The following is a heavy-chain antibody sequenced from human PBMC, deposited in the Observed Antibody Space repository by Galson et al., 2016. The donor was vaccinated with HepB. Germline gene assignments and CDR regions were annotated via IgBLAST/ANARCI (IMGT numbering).Heavy chain of an antibody. Sequence: SLRLSCAASGFTFGSYWMHWVRQAPGKGLVWVSRINSDGSIKTYADSVKGRFTISRDNSKNTLYLQMNSLRAEDTAVYYCARDQDTSGWSYWYFDLWGRGALVTVSS. CDR1: GFTFGSYW. J-gene: IGHJ2*01. CDR2: INSDGSIK. V-gene: IGHV3-74*01. D-gene: IGHD6-19*01. CDR3: ARDQDTSGWSYWYFDL.